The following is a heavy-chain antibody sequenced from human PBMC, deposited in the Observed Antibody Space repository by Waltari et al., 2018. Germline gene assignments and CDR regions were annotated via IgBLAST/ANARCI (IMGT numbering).Heavy chain of an antibody. CDR1: GFTFRTHA. CDR2: IVGGGVTT. D-gene: IGHD2-2*01. CDR3: VKEGGYQRTHFDH. J-gene: IGHJ4*02. Sequence: EVQLLESGGGLVQPGGSLRLSCAAPGFTFRTHALSWVGQAPGKGLEWLSAIVGGGVTTYYADSVKGRFTISGDNSMSTMYLQMNSLTTEDTAVYYCVKEGGYQRTHFDHWGQGTLVTVSS. V-gene: IGHV3-23*01.